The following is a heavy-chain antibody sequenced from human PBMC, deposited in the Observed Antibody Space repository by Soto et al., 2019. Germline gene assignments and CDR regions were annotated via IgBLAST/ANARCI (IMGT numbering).Heavy chain of an antibody. V-gene: IGHV3-7*04. CDR2: TNQDGSQK. J-gene: IGHJ4*02. CDR1: GFSFRSDW. CDR3: SGGVGDAF. D-gene: IGHD1-26*01. Sequence: EEQLVESGGGLVQPGGSLRLTCAVSGFSFRSDWMNWVRQAPGKGLEWVAHTNQDGSQKYYVDSVKGRFTIFRDNAKNSLSLKMNGLRAEDTAVYYCSGGVGDAFWGQGTLVTVSS.